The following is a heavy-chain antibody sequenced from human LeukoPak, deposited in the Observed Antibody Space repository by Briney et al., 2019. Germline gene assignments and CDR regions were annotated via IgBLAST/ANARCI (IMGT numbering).Heavy chain of an antibody. CDR2: IYPGDSDT. V-gene: IGHV5-51*01. D-gene: IGHD4-17*01. CDR1: GYCFTSYW. Sequence: AEAPKICCNAAGYCFTSYWIGWVRPMPRKSLELRGIIYPGDSDTKYRPSFQGQVTISADKSISTASLQWSSLKASDTAMYSCARGVTTVTPFDYWGKGTLVTVSS. CDR3: ARGVTTVTPFDY. J-gene: IGHJ4*02.